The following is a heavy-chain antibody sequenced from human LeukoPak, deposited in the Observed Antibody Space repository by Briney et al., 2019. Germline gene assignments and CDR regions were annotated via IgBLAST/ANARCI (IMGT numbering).Heavy chain of an antibody. V-gene: IGHV1-69*06. CDR1: GGTFSSYA. J-gene: IGHJ6*03. D-gene: IGHD2-15*01. CDR3: ARNRNVVVVGSYYYYMDV. CDR2: IIPIFGTA. Sequence: SVKVSCKASGGTFSSYAISWVRQAPGQGLEWMGGIIPIFGTANYAQKFQGRVTITADKSTSTAYMELSSLRSEDTAVYYCARNRNVVVVGSYYYYMDVWGKGTTVTVSS.